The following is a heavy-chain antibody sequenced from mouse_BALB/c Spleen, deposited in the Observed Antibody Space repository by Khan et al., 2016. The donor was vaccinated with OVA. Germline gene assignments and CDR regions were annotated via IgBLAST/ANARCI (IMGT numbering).Heavy chain of an antibody. V-gene: IGHV1-69*02. J-gene: IGHJ2*01. CDR1: GYTFTNYW. CDR3: KREDCDY. CDR2: IYPSDSYT. Sequence: VKQSCKTSGYTFTNYWINWVKQRPGQGLEWIGNIYPSDSYTNYNHKFQDKATLTVDKSSSTAYLPLITPTSYDSAVFFCKREDCDYWGQGTTLTVSS.